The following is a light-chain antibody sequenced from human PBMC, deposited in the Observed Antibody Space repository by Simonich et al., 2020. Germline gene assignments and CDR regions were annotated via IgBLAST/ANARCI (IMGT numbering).Light chain of an antibody. CDR1: QGISSY. V-gene: IGKV1-8*01. CDR2: AAS. Sequence: IQMTQSPSSVSASTGDRVTITCRASQGISSYLAWYQQKPGKAPKLLIYAASTLQSGVPSRFSGSGSGTDFTLTISCLQSEDFATYYCQQYYSYPPLTFGGGTKVEIK. J-gene: IGKJ4*01. CDR3: QQYYSYPPLT.